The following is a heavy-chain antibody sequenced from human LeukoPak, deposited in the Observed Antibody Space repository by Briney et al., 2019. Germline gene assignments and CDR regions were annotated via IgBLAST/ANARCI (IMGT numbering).Heavy chain of an antibody. D-gene: IGHD2-2*01. J-gene: IGHJ4*02. CDR2: ISGSGGST. CDR1: GFTFSSYA. V-gene: IGHV3-23*01. Sequence: GGSLRLSCAAPGFTFSSYAMSWVRQAPGKGLEWVSAISGSGGSTYYADSVKGRFTISRDNSKNTLYLQMNSLRAEDTAVYYCAKDRGIVVVPAALFDYWGQGTLVTVSS. CDR3: AKDRGIVVVPAALFDY.